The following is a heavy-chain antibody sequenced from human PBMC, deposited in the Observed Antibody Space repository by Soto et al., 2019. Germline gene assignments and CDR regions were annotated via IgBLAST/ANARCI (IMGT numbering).Heavy chain of an antibody. D-gene: IGHD3-16*01. J-gene: IGHJ4*02. V-gene: IGHV3-21*01. CDR3: AREGGPRPFHY. Sequence: EVQLVESGGGLVKPGGSLRLSCAASGFTFSSYSMNWVRQSPGKGLEWVSSISSSSSYIYYADSVKGRFTISRDNAKNSLYLQMNILRAEDTAVYYCAREGGPRPFHYWGQGTLVTVSS. CDR1: GFTFSSYS. CDR2: ISSSSSYI.